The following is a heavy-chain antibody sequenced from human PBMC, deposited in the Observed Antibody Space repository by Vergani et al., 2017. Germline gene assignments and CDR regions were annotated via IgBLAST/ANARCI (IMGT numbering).Heavy chain of an antibody. Sequence: QVQLDESCPGLVKPSETLSLTCTVSGSSFNTYYWSWIRQSPGKGLEWIGYIYSTGSTNYNPSLNSRVTMSVDTSKNQFSLKLRSVTAADTAVYFCARVMYRDEASTGYRLEGMDIWGQGTTVTISS. V-gene: IGHV4-59*13. CDR2: IYSTGST. D-gene: IGHD3-9*01. CDR3: ARVMYRDEASTGYRLEGMDI. CDR1: GSSFNTYY. J-gene: IGHJ6*02.